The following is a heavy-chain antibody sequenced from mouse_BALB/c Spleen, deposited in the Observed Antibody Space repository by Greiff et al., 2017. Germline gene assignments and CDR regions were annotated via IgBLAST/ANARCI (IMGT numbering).Heavy chain of an antibody. V-gene: IGHV3-2*02. CDR2: ISYSGST. CDR1: GYSITSDYA. J-gene: IGHJ2*01. CDR3: AREGYYGYDY. Sequence: EVQLQESGPGLVKPSQSLSLTCTVTGYSITSDYAWNWIRQFPGNKLEWMGYISYSGSTSYNPSLKSRISITRDTSKNQFFLQLNSVTTEDTATYYCAREGYYGYDYWGQGTTLTVSS. D-gene: IGHD1-2*01.